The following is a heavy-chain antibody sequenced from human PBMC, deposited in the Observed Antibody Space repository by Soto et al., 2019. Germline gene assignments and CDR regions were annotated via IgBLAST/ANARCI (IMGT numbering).Heavy chain of an antibody. CDR1: GGSINNHY. CDR2: IYYSGST. CDR3: ARANWFFDY. Sequence: SETLSLTCTVSGGSINNHYWSWIRQPPGQGLEWIGYIYYSGSTNYNPSLKSRVTMSVDTSKNQFSLKLSSLTAADTAIYYCARANWFFDYWGQGTLVTVS. D-gene: IGHD7-27*01. J-gene: IGHJ4*02. V-gene: IGHV4-59*11.